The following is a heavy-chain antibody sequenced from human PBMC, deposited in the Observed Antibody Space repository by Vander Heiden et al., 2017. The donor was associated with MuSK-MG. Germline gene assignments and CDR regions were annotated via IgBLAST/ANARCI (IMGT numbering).Heavy chain of an antibody. CDR3: ASYDFWGDAFDI. CDR1: GYTFTSYV. CDR2: MNPNSGNT. Sequence: HVQPVQSVAVLTKPGASVMVSCQAPGYTFTSYVINSVRPATGKGLEWMGWMNPNSGNTGYAQKFQGRVTMTRNTSISTAYMELSSLRSEDTAVYYCASYDFWGDAFDIWCQGTMVTVSS. V-gene: IGHV1-8*02. J-gene: IGHJ3*02. D-gene: IGHD3-3*01.